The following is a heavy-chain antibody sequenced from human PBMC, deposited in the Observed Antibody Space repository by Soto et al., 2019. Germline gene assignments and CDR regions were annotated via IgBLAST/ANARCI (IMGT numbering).Heavy chain of an antibody. Sequence: SLRLSCAASGFTFSSYAMSWVRQAPGKGLEWVPAISGSGGSTYYADSVKGRFTISRDNSKNTLYLQMNSLRAEDTAVYYCAKGRHYRERGWFDPWGQGTLVTVSS. V-gene: IGHV3-23*01. CDR1: GFTFSSYA. J-gene: IGHJ5*02. CDR2: ISGSGGST. D-gene: IGHD3-16*02. CDR3: AKGRHYRERGWFDP.